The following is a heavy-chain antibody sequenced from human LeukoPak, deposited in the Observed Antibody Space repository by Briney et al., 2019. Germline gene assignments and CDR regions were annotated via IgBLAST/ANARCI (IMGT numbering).Heavy chain of an antibody. CDR2: FDPEDDET. CDR3: ASAVSFGDTGFMNV. CDR1: GYSLTELS. V-gene: IGHV1-24*01. J-gene: IGHJ6*03. Sequence: ASVKVSCKVSGYSLTELSIHWVRQAPAKGLEWLGGFDPEDDETIYAQKLQGRVTMTEDTSTDTAYMELSRLRSDDTAVYYCASAVSFGDTGFMNVWGKGTTVIISS. D-gene: IGHD3-10*01.